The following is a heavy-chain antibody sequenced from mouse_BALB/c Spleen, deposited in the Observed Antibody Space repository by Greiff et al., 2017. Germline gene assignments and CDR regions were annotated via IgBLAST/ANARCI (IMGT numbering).Heavy chain of an antibody. CDR1: GFAFSSYD. J-gene: IGHJ2*01. CDR3: AREGPPENYFDY. Sequence: EVHLVESGGGLVKPGGSLKLSCAASGFAFSSYDMSWVRQTPEKRLEWVAYISSGGGSTYYPDTVKGRFTISRDNAKNTLYLQMSSLKSEDTAMYYCAREGPPENYFDYWGQGTTLTVSS. CDR2: ISSGGGST. D-gene: IGHD3-3*01. V-gene: IGHV5-12-1*01.